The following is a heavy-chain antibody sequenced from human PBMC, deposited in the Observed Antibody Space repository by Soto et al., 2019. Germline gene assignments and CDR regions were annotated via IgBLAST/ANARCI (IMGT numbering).Heavy chain of an antibody. V-gene: IGHV3-33*01. Sequence: QVQLVESGGGVVQPGRSLRLSCAASGFTFSSYGMHWVRQAPGKGLEWVAVIWYDGSNKYYADSVKGRFTISRDNSKNTLYLQMNSLRAEDTAVYYCARDIIYGDYLRTSWYFDLWGRGTLVTVSS. CDR2: IWYDGSNK. CDR1: GFTFSSYG. J-gene: IGHJ2*01. CDR3: ARDIIYGDYLRTSWYFDL. D-gene: IGHD4-17*01.